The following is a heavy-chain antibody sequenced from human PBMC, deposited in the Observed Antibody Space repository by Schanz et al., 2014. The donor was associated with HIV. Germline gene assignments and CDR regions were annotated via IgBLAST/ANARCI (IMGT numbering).Heavy chain of an antibody. J-gene: IGHJ6*02. V-gene: IGHV3-23*04. Sequence: DVQLVESGGGLVQPGGSLRLSCTGFGFTFGDYAMTWVRQAPGKGLEWVSVMTTNDRIYYAESVKGRFTISRDTSTNTLYLQMSGLRAEDTAVYYCAKCPTMVRGTGMDVWGQGTTVTVSS. D-gene: IGHD3-10*01. CDR1: GFTFGDYA. CDR3: AKCPTMVRGTGMDV. CDR2: MTTNDRI.